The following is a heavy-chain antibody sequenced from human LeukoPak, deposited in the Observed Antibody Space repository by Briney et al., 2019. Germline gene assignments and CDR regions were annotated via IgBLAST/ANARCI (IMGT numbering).Heavy chain of an antibody. CDR3: ARSSGYPYFDY. Sequence: GGSLRLSCAASGFTFSDYYMSWIRQAPGKGLEWVSYISSSGSTIYYADSVKGRFTISRDNAKNSLFLQMSSLRVEDTAVYYCARSSGYPYFDYWGQGTLVTVSS. V-gene: IGHV3-11*04. CDR2: ISSSGSTI. CDR1: GFTFSDYY. J-gene: IGHJ4*02. D-gene: IGHD3-22*01.